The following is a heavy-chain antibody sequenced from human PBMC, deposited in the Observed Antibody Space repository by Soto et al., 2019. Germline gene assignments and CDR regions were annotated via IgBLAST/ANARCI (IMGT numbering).Heavy chain of an antibody. CDR3: AVNIVATIKFDY. Sequence: QVQLVQSGAEVKKPGSSVKVSCKASGGTFSSYAISWVRQAPVLGLEWMGGIITIVGTANYAQKFQGIVTITADKSTSTAYMELSSLRSEDTSVYYCAVNIVATIKFDYWGQGTLVTVSS. CDR2: IITIVGTA. J-gene: IGHJ4*02. CDR1: GGTFSSYA. D-gene: IGHD5-12*01. V-gene: IGHV1-69*06.